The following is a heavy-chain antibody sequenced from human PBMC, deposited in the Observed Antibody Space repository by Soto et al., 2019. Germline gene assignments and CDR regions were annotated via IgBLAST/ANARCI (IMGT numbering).Heavy chain of an antibody. D-gene: IGHD4-17*01. CDR2: VFYTGTT. J-gene: IGHJ4*02. Sequence: QVHLQESCPGLVKPSETLSLFCDVSGGSMSNNYWSWIRQAPGRGLECIGYVFYTGTTNYNPSLKSRVSISVDTSKKQFSLRLSSVTAADTAVYYCARSLTVTRFDQWGQGTRVTVS. V-gene: IGHV4-59*01. CDR3: ARSLTVTRFDQ. CDR1: GGSMSNNY.